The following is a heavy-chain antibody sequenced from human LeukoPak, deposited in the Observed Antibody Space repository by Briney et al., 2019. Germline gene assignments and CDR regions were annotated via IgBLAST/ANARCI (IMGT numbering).Heavy chain of an antibody. Sequence: GGSLRLSCAASGFTFSSYSMNWVRQAPGKGLEWVSSISSSSSYIYYADSVKGRFTISRDNAKNSLYLHMNSLRAEDTAVYYCAREPPPSGYSYGLFDYWGQGTLVTVSS. D-gene: IGHD5-18*01. V-gene: IGHV3-21*01. J-gene: IGHJ4*02. CDR2: ISSSSSYI. CDR3: AREPPPSGYSYGLFDY. CDR1: GFTFSSYS.